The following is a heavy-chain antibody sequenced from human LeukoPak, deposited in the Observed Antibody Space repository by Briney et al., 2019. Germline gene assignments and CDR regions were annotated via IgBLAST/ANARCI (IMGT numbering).Heavy chain of an antibody. CDR3: ARDYQVATRGLWFDT. D-gene: IGHD4-23*01. J-gene: IGHJ5*02. CDR1: GGSISSSNYY. CDR2: IYYRGST. V-gene: IGHV4-39*07. Sequence: KPSETLSLTCTVSGGSISSSNYYWGWIRQPPGKGLEWIGNIYYRGSTFYNPSLKSRVTISVDTSNNQFSLNLSSVTAADTAVYYCARDYQVATRGLWFDTWGQGTLVTVSS.